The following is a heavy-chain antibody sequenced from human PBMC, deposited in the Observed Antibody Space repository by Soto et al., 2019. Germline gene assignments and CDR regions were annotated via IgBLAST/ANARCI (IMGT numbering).Heavy chain of an antibody. CDR1: GFTFSSSA. J-gene: IGHJ6*02. Sequence: SVKVSCKTSGFTFSSSAVHWVRQARGHRLQWIGWIDVGSANADYAQMLQEGVTMTRDMSTSTAYMELSSLRSEDTAVYYCARSLGSTYYYYGMDVWGQGTTVTVSS. V-gene: IGHV1-58*01. D-gene: IGHD6-13*01. CDR3: ARSLGSTYYYYGMDV. CDR2: IDVGSANA.